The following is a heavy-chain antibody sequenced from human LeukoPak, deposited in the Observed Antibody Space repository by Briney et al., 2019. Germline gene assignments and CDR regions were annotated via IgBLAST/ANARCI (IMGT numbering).Heavy chain of an antibody. CDR1: GFTFSSYS. J-gene: IGHJ6*03. V-gene: IGHV3-48*01. CDR3: AKGGGYEAQYYYYYLDV. CDR2: ISSGSSTI. D-gene: IGHD5-12*01. Sequence: GGSLRLSSAASGFTFSSYSMNWVRQAPGKGLEWISYISSGSSTIYYADSVKGRFTISRDNAKNSLYLQMKSLRAEDTAVYYCAKGGGYEAQYYYYYLDVWGKGTTVTISS.